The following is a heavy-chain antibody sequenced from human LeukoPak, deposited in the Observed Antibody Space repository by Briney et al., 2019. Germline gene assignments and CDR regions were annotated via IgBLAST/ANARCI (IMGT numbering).Heavy chain of an antibody. V-gene: IGHV1-2*02. CDR3: ARDRVSAAAYYYYYMDV. CDR1: GYTFTGYY. Sequence: ASVKVSCKASGYTFTGYYMHWVRQAPGQGLEWMGWINPNSGGTNYAQKFQGRVTMTRDTSISTAYMELSRLRSDDTAVYYCARDRVSAAAYYYYYMDVWGKGTTVTVSS. D-gene: IGHD6-13*01. CDR2: INPNSGGT. J-gene: IGHJ6*03.